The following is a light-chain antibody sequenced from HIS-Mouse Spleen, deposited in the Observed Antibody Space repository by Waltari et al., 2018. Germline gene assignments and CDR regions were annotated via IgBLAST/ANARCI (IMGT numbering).Light chain of an antibody. Sequence: QSALTPPPSASGSPGQSVTLPCTGTSSDVGCYNYFSWYQQHPGKAPKLMIYEVSKRPSGVPDRFSGSKSGNTASLTVSGLQAEDEADYYCSSYAGSNNYVFGTGTKVTVL. CDR3: SSYAGSNNYV. CDR1: SSDVGCYNY. J-gene: IGLJ1*01. V-gene: IGLV2-8*01. CDR2: EVS.